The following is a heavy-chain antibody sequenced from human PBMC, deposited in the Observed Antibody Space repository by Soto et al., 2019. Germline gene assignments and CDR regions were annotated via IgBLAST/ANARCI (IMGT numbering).Heavy chain of an antibody. CDR1: GGSIDRSNYY. Sequence: KASETVALTCNVSGGSIDRSNYYWDWLRQPPGKGLEWIGTTYYNGNAYYNPSLKSRVSMSVDTSKNQFSLKLVSVTAADTAVYYCARHFVAVVIKGWGYWGQGTLVTVSS. V-gene: IGHV4-39*01. CDR3: ARHFVAVVIKGWGY. D-gene: IGHD3-10*01. CDR2: TYYNGNA. J-gene: IGHJ4*02.